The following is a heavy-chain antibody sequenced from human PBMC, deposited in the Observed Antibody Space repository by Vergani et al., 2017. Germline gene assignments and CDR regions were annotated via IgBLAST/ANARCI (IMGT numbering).Heavy chain of an antibody. J-gene: IGHJ4*02. V-gene: IGHV4-39*01. Sequence: QVQLQESGPGLVKPSETLSLICTVSGDSVISTDYHWGWIRHPPGKGLEWIGSMDYSGITSYNPSLESRISISFETPKNQFSLRLPSVTAADTAVYYCASKRGACRAAYCHSYDFWGPGTLVGVSS. CDR3: ASKRGACRAAYCHSYDF. CDR1: GDSVISTDYH. D-gene: IGHD2-15*01. CDR2: MDYSGIT.